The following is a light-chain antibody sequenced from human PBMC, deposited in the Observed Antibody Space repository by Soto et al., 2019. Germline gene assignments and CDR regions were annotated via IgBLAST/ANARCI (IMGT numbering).Light chain of an antibody. CDR3: QQYNNWPHWT. CDR1: QSVSSN. CDR2: GAS. J-gene: IGKJ1*01. Sequence: EIVMTHSPATLSVSPGERATLSCRASQSVSSNLAWYQQKPGQAPRHLIYGASTRATGIPARFSGSGSGTEFTLTISSLQSEDFAVYYCQQYNNWPHWTFGQGTKVEIK. V-gene: IGKV3-15*01.